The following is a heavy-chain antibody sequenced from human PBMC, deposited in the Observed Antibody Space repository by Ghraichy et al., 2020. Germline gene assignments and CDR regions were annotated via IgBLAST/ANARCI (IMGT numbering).Heavy chain of an antibody. CDR3: AKYATYCTEGLCRYFDL. J-gene: IGHJ2*01. D-gene: IGHD2-8*02. CDR2: IGGAGGDP. V-gene: IGHV3-23*01. Sequence: GGSLRLSCAASGFTFSNYAMTWVRQAPGKGLEWVSVIGGAGGDPRYVDSVKGRFTISRDNSQNTLFLQMSSLRVEDTAIYYCAKYATYCTEGLCRYFDLWGRGTLVTVSS. CDR1: GFTFSNYA.